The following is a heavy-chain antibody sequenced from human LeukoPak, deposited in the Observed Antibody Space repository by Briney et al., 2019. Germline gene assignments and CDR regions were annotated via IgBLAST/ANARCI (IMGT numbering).Heavy chain of an antibody. CDR2: IKQDGSEK. V-gene: IGHV3-7*01. CDR3: AREGAAGDIQLYAFDI. CDR1: GFTFSSYW. Sequence: GGSLRISXAASGFTFSSYWMSWVRQAPGKGLEWLANIKQDGSEKYYVDSVKGRFTISRDNAKNSLYLQMNSLRAEDTAVYYCAREGAAGDIQLYAFDIWGQGTMVTVSS. D-gene: IGHD5-18*01. J-gene: IGHJ3*02.